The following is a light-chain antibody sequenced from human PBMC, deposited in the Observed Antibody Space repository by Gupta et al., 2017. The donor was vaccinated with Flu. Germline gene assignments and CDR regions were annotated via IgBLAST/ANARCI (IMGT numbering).Light chain of an antibody. Sequence: GDRVTITCRASQSISSWLAWYQQKPGKAPNLVIYMASSLESGVPSRFSGSGSGTEFTLTISSLQPDDLATYYCQQYNSYPWTFGQGTKVEI. V-gene: IGKV1-5*03. CDR1: QSISSW. J-gene: IGKJ1*01. CDR2: MAS. CDR3: QQYNSYPWT.